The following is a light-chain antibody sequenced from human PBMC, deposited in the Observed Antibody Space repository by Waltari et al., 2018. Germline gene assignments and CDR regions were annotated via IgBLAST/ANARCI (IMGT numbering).Light chain of an antibody. CDR1: QSLLDSSGNTY. J-gene: IGKJ3*01. Sequence: EIVLTQYPLSLPVTPGEPASISCRPSQSLLDSSGNTYLDWFLQKPGQSPQLLIYLTSTRASGVPERLSGSGSGTDFTLRISRVEAEDVGLYYCMQALQTPTFGPGTKVDIK. CDR3: MQALQTPT. V-gene: IGKV2-28*01. CDR2: LTS.